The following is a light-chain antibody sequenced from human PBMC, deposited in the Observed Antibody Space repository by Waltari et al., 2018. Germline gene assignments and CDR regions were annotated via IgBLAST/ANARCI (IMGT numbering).Light chain of an antibody. CDR2: GEP. J-gene: IGKJ4*01. Sequence: IVLPQSPGTLSLSPGERATLSCRASQSVSNTYLAWYQRKPGQAPSLLIYGEPSRATGIPDRFSGSGSGTEFTLTINALEPEDSAVYFCQQYNYSPLTFGGGTRVEIK. V-gene: IGKV3-20*01. CDR3: QQYNYSPLT. CDR1: QSVSNTY.